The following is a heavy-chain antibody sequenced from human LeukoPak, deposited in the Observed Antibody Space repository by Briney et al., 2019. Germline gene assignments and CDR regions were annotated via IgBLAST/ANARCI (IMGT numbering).Heavy chain of an antibody. CDR3: AREVVPGGDYYYGMDV. Sequence: PGGSLRLSCAASGFTFSSYAMHWVRQAPGKGLEWVAVISYDGSNKYYADSVKGRFTISRDNSKNTLYLQMNSLRAEDTAVYYCAREVVPGGDYYYGMDVWGQGTTVTVSS. CDR2: ISYDGSNK. V-gene: IGHV3-30*04. J-gene: IGHJ6*02. D-gene: IGHD2-15*01. CDR1: GFTFSSYA.